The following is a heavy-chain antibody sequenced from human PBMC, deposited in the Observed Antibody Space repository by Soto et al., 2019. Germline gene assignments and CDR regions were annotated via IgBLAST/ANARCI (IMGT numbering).Heavy chain of an antibody. V-gene: IGHV4-34*01. D-gene: IGHD2-15*01. CDR1: GGSFSGYY. Sequence: SETLSLTCAVYGGSFSGYYWSWIRQPPGKGLEWIGEINHSGSINYNPSLKSRVTISVDTSKNQFSLKLSSVTAADTAVYYCARYCSGGSCRVPTRRYYYYMDVWGKGTTVTVSS. CDR3: ARYCSGGSCRVPTRRYYYYMDV. CDR2: INHSGSI. J-gene: IGHJ6*03.